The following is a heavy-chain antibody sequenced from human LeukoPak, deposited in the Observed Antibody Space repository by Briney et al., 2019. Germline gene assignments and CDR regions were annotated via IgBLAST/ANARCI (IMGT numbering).Heavy chain of an antibody. D-gene: IGHD3-22*01. CDR3: SRQMGFDSSGQHFDY. Sequence: ASVKASCKASGYTFTDYYMHWVRQAPGQGLEWMGRINPNSGGTNYAQKFQGRVTMTRDTSITTAYMELSGLRSDDTAVYYCSRQMGFDSSGQHFDYWGQGTLVTGSS. J-gene: IGHJ4*02. V-gene: IGHV1-2*06. CDR2: INPNSGGT. CDR1: GYTFTDYY.